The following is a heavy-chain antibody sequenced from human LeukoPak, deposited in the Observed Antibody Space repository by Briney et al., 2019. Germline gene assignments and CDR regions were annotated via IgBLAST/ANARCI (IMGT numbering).Heavy chain of an antibody. CDR2: INPNSGGT. V-gene: IGHV1-2*02. J-gene: IGHJ5*02. CDR1: GYTFTGYY. CDR3: ARVRFLEWLLDS. D-gene: IGHD3-3*01. Sequence: ASVKVSCKASGYTFTGYYMHWVRQAPGQGLEWMGWINPNSGGTNYAQKFQGRVTMTRDTSISTAYMELSRLRSDDTAVHYCARVRFLEWLLDSWGQGTLVTVSS.